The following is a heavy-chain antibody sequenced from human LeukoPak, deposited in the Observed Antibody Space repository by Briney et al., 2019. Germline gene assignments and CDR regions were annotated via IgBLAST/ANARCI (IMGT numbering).Heavy chain of an antibody. CDR1: GGSFSGYY. V-gene: IGHV4-34*01. Sequence: SETLSLTCAVYGGSFSGYYWSWIRQPPGKGLEWIGEINHSGSTNYNPSLKSRVTISVDTSKNQFSLKLSSVTAADTAVYYCARDSGVGADFDYWGQGTLVTVSS. J-gene: IGHJ4*02. CDR2: INHSGST. CDR3: ARDSGVGADFDY. D-gene: IGHD6-13*01.